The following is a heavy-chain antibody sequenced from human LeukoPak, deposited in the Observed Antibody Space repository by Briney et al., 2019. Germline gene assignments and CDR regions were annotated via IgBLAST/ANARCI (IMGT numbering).Heavy chain of an antibody. J-gene: IGHJ4*02. Sequence: GGSLRLSCAASGFTFNSYSMNWVRQAPGKGLEWVSYISSSSSTIYYADSVKGRFTISRDNAKNSLYLQMNSLRAEDTAVYYCASIAARLHLGGYWGQGTLVTVPS. V-gene: IGHV3-48*04. D-gene: IGHD6-6*01. CDR1: GFTFNSYS. CDR3: ASIAARLHLGGY. CDR2: ISSSSSTI.